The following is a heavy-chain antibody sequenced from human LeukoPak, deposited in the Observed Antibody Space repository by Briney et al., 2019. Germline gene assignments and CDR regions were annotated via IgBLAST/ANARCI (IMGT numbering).Heavy chain of an antibody. J-gene: IGHJ4*02. CDR3: AKGNGRVTTLFDY. V-gene: IGHV3-9*03. D-gene: IGHD4-11*01. CDR1: GFTFDDYA. Sequence: GGSLRLSCAASGFTFDDYAMHWVRQAPGKGLEWVSGISWNSGSIGYADSVKGRFAISRDNAMNSLYLQMNSLRAEDMALYYCAKGNGRVTTLFDYWGQGTLVTVSS. CDR2: ISWNSGSI.